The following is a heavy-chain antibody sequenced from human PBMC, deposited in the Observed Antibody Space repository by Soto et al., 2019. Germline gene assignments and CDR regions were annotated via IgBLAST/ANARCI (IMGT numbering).Heavy chain of an antibody. CDR1: GFTFSDYY. Sequence: PGGSLRLSCAASGFTFSDYYMSWIRQAPGKGLEWVSYISSSGSTIYYADSVKGRFTISRDNAKNSLYLQMNSLRAEDTAVYYCARTPRRYSKMIPGWFDPWGQGTLVTVSS. V-gene: IGHV3-11*01. D-gene: IGHD6-13*01. J-gene: IGHJ5*02. CDR3: ARTPRRYSKMIPGWFDP. CDR2: ISSSGSTI.